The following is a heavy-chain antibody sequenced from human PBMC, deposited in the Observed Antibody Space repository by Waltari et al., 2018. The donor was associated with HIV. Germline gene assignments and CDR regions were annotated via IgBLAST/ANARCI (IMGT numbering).Heavy chain of an antibody. J-gene: IGHJ6*02. Sequence: TCIVSGHSFNNYSWTWIRQPLGKGLQWIGQIRHSGAISYTPSLKGRVTMSVYKSNNQCSLHLTSVTAAASAVYWCKVASRVRSLAGQLIDFYGVDVWGPGTTVTVTS. CDR2: IRHSGAI. D-gene: IGHD3-10*01. CDR3: KVASRVRSLAGQLIDFYGVDV. V-gene: IGHV4-59*04. CDR1: GHSFNNYS.